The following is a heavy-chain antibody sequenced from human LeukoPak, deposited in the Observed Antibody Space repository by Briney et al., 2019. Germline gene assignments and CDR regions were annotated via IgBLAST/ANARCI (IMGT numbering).Heavy chain of an antibody. J-gene: IGHJ5*02. CDR2: MYYSGST. CDR3: ARPYYYDSRIDP. CDR1: GGSISSGDYY. D-gene: IGHD3-22*01. V-gene: IGHV4-30-4*01. Sequence: KASETLSLTCTVSGGSISSGDYYWSWIRQPPGKGLEWIAYMYYSGSTYYNPSLKSRVTMSADTSENQLSLKLSSVTAADTAVYYCARPYYYDSRIDPWGQGILVTVSS.